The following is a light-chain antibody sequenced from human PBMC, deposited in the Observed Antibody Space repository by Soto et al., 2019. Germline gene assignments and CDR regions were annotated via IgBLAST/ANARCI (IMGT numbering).Light chain of an antibody. CDR3: QQSNSIPPT. CDR1: QSITNY. V-gene: IGKV1-39*01. Sequence: IHMSQSPSALSAPVGDRVTITCRASQSITNYLNWYQHKPGQAPNLLIYAASTLQAGVPSRFRGSGSGTDFTLTISSLQPEDFATYFCQQSNSIPPTFGGGTKVDIK. J-gene: IGKJ4*01. CDR2: AAS.